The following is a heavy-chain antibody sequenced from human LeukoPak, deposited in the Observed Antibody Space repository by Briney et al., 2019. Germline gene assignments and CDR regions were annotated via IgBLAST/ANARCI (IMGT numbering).Heavy chain of an antibody. Sequence: ASVTVSSRASGYTFTDYYMHWVRQAPGQGLEWMGWINPNSGGANYAQKFQGRVTITRDTSISTVYMELSRLRSDDTAVYYCARGPGYRYGYDYYYMDVWGKGTTVTVSS. CDR1: GYTFTDYY. CDR2: INPNSGGA. J-gene: IGHJ6*03. V-gene: IGHV1-2*02. CDR3: ARGPGYRYGYDYYYMDV. D-gene: IGHD5-18*01.